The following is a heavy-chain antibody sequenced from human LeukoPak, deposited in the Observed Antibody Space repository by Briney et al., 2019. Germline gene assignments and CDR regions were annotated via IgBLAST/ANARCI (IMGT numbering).Heavy chain of an antibody. J-gene: IGHJ4*02. CDR3: ARDSWAVAGKSFDY. CDR1: GYTFTGYY. Sequence: ASVKVSCKASGYTFTGYYMHWMRQAPGQGLEWMGRINPNSGGTNYAQKFQGRVTMTRDTSISTAYMELSRLRSDDTAVYYCARDSWAVAGKSFDYWGQGTLVTVSS. D-gene: IGHD6-19*01. CDR2: INPNSGGT. V-gene: IGHV1-2*06.